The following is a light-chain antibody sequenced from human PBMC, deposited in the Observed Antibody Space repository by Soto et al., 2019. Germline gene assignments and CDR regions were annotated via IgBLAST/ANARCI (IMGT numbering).Light chain of an antibody. V-gene: IGLV1-44*01. Sequence: QSVLTQPPSASGTPGQRVTISCSGSSSNIGSNTVNWYQHLPGTAPNLLIYSSNRRPSGVPDRFSASKSGTAASLAISGLQSGDEADYYCSSFAGNNTVFGTGTKVTVL. CDR1: SSNIGSNT. CDR2: SSN. CDR3: SSFAGNNTV. J-gene: IGLJ1*01.